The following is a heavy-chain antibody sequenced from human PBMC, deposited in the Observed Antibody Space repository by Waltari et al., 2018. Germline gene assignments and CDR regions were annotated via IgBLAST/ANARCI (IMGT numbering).Heavy chain of an antibody. V-gene: IGHV1-69-2*01. CDR1: GNTFPDYS. CDR3: AILDSGSLSFDY. Sequence: EVQLVQSGAEVKKPGATVKISCTASGNTFPDYSMHWVQQAPGKGLEWMGLVDPEDGETIYAEKFQGRVTITADTSTDTAYMELSSLRSEDTAVYYCAILDSGSLSFDYWGQGTLVTVSS. CDR2: VDPEDGET. J-gene: IGHJ4*02. D-gene: IGHD1-26*01.